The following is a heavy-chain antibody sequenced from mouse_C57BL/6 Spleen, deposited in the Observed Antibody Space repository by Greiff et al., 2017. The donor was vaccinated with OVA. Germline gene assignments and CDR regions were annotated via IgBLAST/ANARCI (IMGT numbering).Heavy chain of an antibody. CDR2: ISSGGSYT. Sequence: EVQVVESGGDLVKPGGSLKLSCAASGFTFSSYGMSWVRQTPDKRLEWVATISSGGSYTYYPDSVKGRFTISRDNAKNTLYLQMSSLKSEDTATYYCARRLYAMDYWGQGTSVTVSS. J-gene: IGHJ4*01. CDR1: GFTFSSYG. CDR3: ARRLYAMDY. V-gene: IGHV5-6*01.